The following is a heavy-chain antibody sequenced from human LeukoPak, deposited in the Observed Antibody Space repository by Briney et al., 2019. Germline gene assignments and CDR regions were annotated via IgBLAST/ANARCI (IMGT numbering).Heavy chain of an antibody. V-gene: IGHV3-30*18. Sequence: GGSLRLSCAASGFTFSSYGMRWVRQAPGKGLEWVAVISYDGSNKYYADSVKGRFTISRDNSKNTLYLQMNSLRAEDTAVYYCAKETFFSGSYYAYWGQGTLVTVSS. CDR3: AKETFFSGSYYAY. CDR2: ISYDGSNK. CDR1: GFTFSSYG. J-gene: IGHJ4*02. D-gene: IGHD1-26*01.